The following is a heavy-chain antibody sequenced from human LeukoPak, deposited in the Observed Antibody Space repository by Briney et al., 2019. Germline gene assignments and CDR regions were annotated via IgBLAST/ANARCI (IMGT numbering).Heavy chain of an antibody. Sequence: GGSLRLSCAASGFTFSGSALHWVRQASGKGLEWVGRIRSTANGYATAYAASVKGRFTISRDDSKNTAYLQMNSLRAEDTAVYYCTRDPRRLDYWGQGTLVTVSS. V-gene: IGHV3-73*01. CDR3: TRDPRRLDY. CDR2: IRSTANGYAT. J-gene: IGHJ4*02. CDR1: GFTFSGSA.